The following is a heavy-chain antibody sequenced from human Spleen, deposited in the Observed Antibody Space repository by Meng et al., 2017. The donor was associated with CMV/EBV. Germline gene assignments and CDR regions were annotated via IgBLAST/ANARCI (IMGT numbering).Heavy chain of an antibody. Sequence: ASVKVSCKASGYTFASYYMHWVRQAPAQGLEWMGMINPSGGSTTYPQKFQGRVTMTRDTSTSTVYMELSSLRSEDTAVYYCARIFLSLYYYSSADQNYFDSWGQGTLVTVSS. CDR1: GYTFASYY. CDR3: ARIFLSLYYYSSADQNYFDS. CDR2: INPSGGST. V-gene: IGHV1-46*01. J-gene: IGHJ4*02. D-gene: IGHD3-10*01.